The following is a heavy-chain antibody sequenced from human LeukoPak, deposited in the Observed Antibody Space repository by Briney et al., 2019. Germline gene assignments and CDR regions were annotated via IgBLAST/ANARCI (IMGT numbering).Heavy chain of an antibody. V-gene: IGHV1-2*02. J-gene: IGHJ4*02. D-gene: IGHD3-10*01. CDR3: ARDLLAMVRGVIIGAVGY. CDR2: INPNSGGT. Sequence: GASVKVSCKASGHTFTGYYMHWVRQAPGQGLEWMGWINPNSGGTNYAQKFQGRVTMTRDTSISTAYMELSRLRSDDTAVYYCARDLLAMVRGVIIGAVGYWGQGTLVTVSS. CDR1: GHTFTGYY.